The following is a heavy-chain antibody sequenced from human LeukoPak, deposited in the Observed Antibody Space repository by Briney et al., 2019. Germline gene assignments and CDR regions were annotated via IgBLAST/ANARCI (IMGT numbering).Heavy chain of an antibody. CDR3: ARETYSGSYYDWFDP. CDR2: IYTSGST. Sequence: SETLSLTCTVSGGSISSYYWSWIRQPAGKGLERIGRIYTSGSTNYNPSLKSRVTISVDTSKNQFSLKLSSVTAADTAVYYCARETYSGSYYDWFDPWGQGTLVTVSS. J-gene: IGHJ5*02. D-gene: IGHD1-26*01. CDR1: GGSISSYY. V-gene: IGHV4-4*07.